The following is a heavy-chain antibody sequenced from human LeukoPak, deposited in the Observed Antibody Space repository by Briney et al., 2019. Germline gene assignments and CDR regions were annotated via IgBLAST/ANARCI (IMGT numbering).Heavy chain of an antibody. J-gene: IGHJ4*02. CDR3: AKSYYGG. CDR1: GFTFSSYP. CDR2: ISHDGTNS. V-gene: IGHV3-30-3*01. Sequence: LSGGSLRLSCEASGFTFSSYPIHWVRQAPGKGLDWVTVISHDGTNSYYADSVKGRFTISRDNSKNTLYLQMNSLRAEDTAVYYCAKSYYGGWGQGTLVTVSS. D-gene: IGHD3-10*01.